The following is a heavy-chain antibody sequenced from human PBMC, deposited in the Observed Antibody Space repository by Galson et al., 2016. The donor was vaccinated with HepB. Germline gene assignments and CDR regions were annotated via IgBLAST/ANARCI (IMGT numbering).Heavy chain of an antibody. J-gene: IGHJ4*02. D-gene: IGHD3-9*01. Sequence: SLRLSCAASGFTFSTYWMTWVRQAPGKGLEWVANIKQDGSEKNYVDSVKGRFTISSDNAKNSLYLQMNSLRAEDTAVYYCAKNGILAGYSAFDYWGQGTLVTVSS. V-gene: IGHV3-7*01. CDR2: IKQDGSEK. CDR1: GFTFSTYW. CDR3: AKNGILAGYSAFDY.